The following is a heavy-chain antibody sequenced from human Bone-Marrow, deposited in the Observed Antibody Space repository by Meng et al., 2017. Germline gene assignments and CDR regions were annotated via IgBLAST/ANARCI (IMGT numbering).Heavy chain of an antibody. Sequence: GESLKISCAASGFTVSSNYMSWVRQAPGKGLEWVSVIYSGGSTYYADSVKGRFTISRHNSKNTLYLQMNSLRAEDTAVYYCARVRWDCDSSGYRRAFDIWGQGTMVTVSS. CDR1: GFTVSSNY. CDR2: IYSGGST. D-gene: IGHD3-22*01. J-gene: IGHJ3*02. V-gene: IGHV3-53*04. CDR3: ARVRWDCDSSGYRRAFDI.